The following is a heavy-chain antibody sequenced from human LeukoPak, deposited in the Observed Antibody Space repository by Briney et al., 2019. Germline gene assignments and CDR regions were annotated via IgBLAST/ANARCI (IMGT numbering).Heavy chain of an antibody. Sequence: GGSLRLSCAASGFTFSTYTMNWVRQAPGKGLEWVSSISTSSSYIYYADSVKGRFTISRDNAENSLYLQMNSLRAEDTAVYYCARGPPLVRGVTFDYWGQGSPVTVSS. CDR1: GFTFSTYT. D-gene: IGHD3-10*01. CDR3: ARGPPLVRGVTFDY. CDR2: ISTSSSYI. V-gene: IGHV3-21*01. J-gene: IGHJ4*02.